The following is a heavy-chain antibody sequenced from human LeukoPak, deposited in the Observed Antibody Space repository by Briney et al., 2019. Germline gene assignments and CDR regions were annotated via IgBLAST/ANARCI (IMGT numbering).Heavy chain of an antibody. D-gene: IGHD1-26*01. Sequence: SETLSLTCTVSGGSISSGSYYWSWIRRPAGKGLEWIGRIYTSGSTNYNPSLKSRVTISVDTSKNQFSLKLSSVTAADTAVYYCAKTTLVGATWAFDYWGQGTLVTVSS. V-gene: IGHV4-61*02. J-gene: IGHJ4*02. CDR3: AKTTLVGATWAFDY. CDR2: IYTSGST. CDR1: GGSISSGSYY.